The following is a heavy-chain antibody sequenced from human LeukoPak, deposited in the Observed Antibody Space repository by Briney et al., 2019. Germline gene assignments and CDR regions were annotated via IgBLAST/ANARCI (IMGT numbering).Heavy chain of an antibody. CDR3: STGPYYDVLTGYQDDY. V-gene: IGHV1-24*01. CDR2: FDPDNRKP. CDR1: GYTFTGYY. J-gene: IGHJ4*02. Sequence: GASVKVSCKASGYTFTGYYMHWVRQAPGRGLEWMGGFDPDNRKPIYAQKFQDRVTMIEDTSTDTAYMELSSLRSEDTAVYFCSTGPYYDVLTGYQDDYWGQGTLVTVSS. D-gene: IGHD3-9*01.